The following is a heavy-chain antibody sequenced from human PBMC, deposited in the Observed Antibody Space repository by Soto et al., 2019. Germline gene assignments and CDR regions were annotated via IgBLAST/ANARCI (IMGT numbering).Heavy chain of an antibody. CDR2: IYWDDDK. Sequence: QITLKESGPTLVKPTQPLTLTCTFSGFPLSTSGVGVGWIRQPPGKALEWLALIYWDDDKRYSPSLNSRLTLTKDTSKGQVVLTMTNIDPVDTATDYCAHRRVITYAEDAFVFWCQGTMVTVSS. CDR3: AHRRVITYAEDAFVF. CDR1: GFPLSTSGVG. J-gene: IGHJ3*01. V-gene: IGHV2-5*02. D-gene: IGHD2-21*01.